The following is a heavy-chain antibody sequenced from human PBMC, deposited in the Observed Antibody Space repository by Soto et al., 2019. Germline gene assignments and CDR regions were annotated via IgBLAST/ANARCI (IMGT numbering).Heavy chain of an antibody. CDR3: AAGGIDGLDAFDI. V-gene: IGHV4-31*03. CDR1: GGSISSGGYY. CDR2: IYYSGST. D-gene: IGHD3-16*01. Sequence: QVQLQESGPGLVKPSQTLSLTCTVSGGSISSGGYYWSWIRQHPGKGLEWIGYIYYSGSTYYNPYLKSRVNRSVDTSKNHCSLKLSSVTSADTAVYYCAAGGIDGLDAFDIWGQGTMVTVSS. J-gene: IGHJ3*02.